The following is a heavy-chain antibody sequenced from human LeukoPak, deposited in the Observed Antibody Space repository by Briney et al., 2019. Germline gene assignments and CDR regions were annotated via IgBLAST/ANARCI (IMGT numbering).Heavy chain of an antibody. CDR2: IGGSGGST. D-gene: IGHD1-7*01. CDR1: GFTVSSYA. Sequence: GGSLRLSCAASGFTVSSYAMSWVRQAPGKGLEWVSVIGGSGGSTYYADSVKGRFTISRDNSKNTLYLQMSSLRAEDTAVYYCAKKKGELRGFAYGGQETLATAPS. J-gene: IGHJ4*02. V-gene: IGHV3-23*01. CDR3: AKKKGELRGFAY.